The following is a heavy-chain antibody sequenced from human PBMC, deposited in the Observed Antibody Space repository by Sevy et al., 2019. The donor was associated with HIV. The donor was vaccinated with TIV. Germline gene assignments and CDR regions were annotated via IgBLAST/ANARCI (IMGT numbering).Heavy chain of an antibody. V-gene: IGHV3-30*02. CDR3: AKRGSKGGYALGY. CDR1: GFTLSNYD. CDR2: IQYDGSIQ. Sequence: GGSLRLSCIESGFTLSNYDIHWVRQAAGKGLEWVAFIQYDGSIQYYADSVKGRFTISRDNSKNTLYLQMNSLRPEDTAIYYCAKRGSKGGYALGYWGQGTLVTVSS. J-gene: IGHJ4*02. D-gene: IGHD5-12*01.